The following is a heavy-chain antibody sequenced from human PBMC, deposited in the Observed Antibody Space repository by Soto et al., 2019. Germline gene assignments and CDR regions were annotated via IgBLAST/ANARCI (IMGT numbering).Heavy chain of an antibody. V-gene: IGHV4-34*01. CDR1: GGSFSGYY. Sequence: PSETLSLTXAVYGGSFSGYYWSWIRQPPGKGLEWIGEINHSGSTTYNPSLKSRVTVSVDTSKNQFSLKLSSVTAADTAVYYCARSGSYRYFDYWGQGTLVTVSS. J-gene: IGHJ4*02. CDR2: INHSGST. CDR3: ARSGSYRYFDY. D-gene: IGHD3-16*02.